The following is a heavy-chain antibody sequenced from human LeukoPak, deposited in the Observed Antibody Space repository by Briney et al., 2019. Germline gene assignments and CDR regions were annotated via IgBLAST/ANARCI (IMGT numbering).Heavy chain of an antibody. CDR1: GYSFSTNW. CDR3: ARLYGRYFAY. V-gene: IGHV5-51*01. D-gene: IGHD1-26*01. CDR2: IYPGDSDT. Sequence: GESLKISCKGSGYSFSTNWIGWVRQMPGTGLEWMGIIYPGDSDTRYSPSFQGQVTMSADKSISTAYLQWSSLKASDTAIYYRARLYGRYFAYWGQGTLVTVSS. J-gene: IGHJ4*02.